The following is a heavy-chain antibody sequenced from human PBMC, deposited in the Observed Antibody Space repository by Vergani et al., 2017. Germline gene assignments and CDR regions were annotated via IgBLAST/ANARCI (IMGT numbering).Heavy chain of an antibody. CDR2: IRGSGGST. D-gene: IGHD3-22*01. V-gene: IGHV3-23*01. CDR3: ATATLKTPPKVVVIPEYFDY. Sequence: EVQLLESGGGLVQPGGSLRLSCAASGFTFSSYAMSWVRHAPGKGMEWVSAIRGSGGSTYYADSVTGRFTISRDNSKNTLYLQMNSLGAEDTAVYYCATATLKTPPKVVVIPEYFDYWGQGTLVTVSS. CDR1: GFTFSSYA. J-gene: IGHJ4*02.